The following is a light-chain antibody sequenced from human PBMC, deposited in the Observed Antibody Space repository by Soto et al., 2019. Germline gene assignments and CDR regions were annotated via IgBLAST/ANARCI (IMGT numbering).Light chain of an antibody. J-gene: IGKJ4*01. CDR1: QSVLYSSNNKNY. Sequence: DIVMTQSPDSLAVSLGERVTINCKSSQSVLYSSNNKNYLAWYQQKPGQPPRLLIYWASTRESGVPDRFSGSGSETDFTLTISSLQAEDVAVYHCQQYYTTPSPTFGAGTKVEIK. CDR3: QQYYTTPSPT. V-gene: IGKV4-1*01. CDR2: WAS.